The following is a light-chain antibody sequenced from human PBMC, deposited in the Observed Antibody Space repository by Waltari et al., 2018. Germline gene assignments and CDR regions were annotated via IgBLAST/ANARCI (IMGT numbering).Light chain of an antibody. J-gene: IGLJ3*02. CDR1: SGSVSSTSY. Sequence: QTVVTQEPSLSVSPGGTVTRPCALSSGSVSSTSYATWYQQTPGQPPRTLVYKGNSRSSGVPDRFSGTILGNKAALTITGAQADDESDYYCSIYMGSGIWVFGGGTKLTVL. CDR2: KGN. CDR3: SIYMGSGIWV. V-gene: IGLV8-61*01.